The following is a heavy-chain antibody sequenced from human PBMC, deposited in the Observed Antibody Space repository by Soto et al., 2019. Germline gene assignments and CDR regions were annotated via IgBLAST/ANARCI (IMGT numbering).Heavy chain of an antibody. CDR2: ISGSGGST. CDR1: GFTFSSYG. J-gene: IGHJ4*02. V-gene: IGHV3-23*01. D-gene: IGHD6-19*01. CDR3: AKGLGIGVAPFDY. Sequence: EVQLLESGGGLVQPGGSLRLSCVASGFTFSSYGMSWVRQAPGKGLEWVSAISGSGGSTYYADSVKGRFTISRDNSKKTLYLQMHSLRVEDTAVYYCAKGLGIGVAPFDYWGQGTLVTVSS.